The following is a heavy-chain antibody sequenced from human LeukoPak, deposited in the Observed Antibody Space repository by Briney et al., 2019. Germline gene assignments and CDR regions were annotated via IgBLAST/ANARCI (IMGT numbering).Heavy chain of an antibody. CDR3: ARGPKWSGSYYYFDS. V-gene: IGHV1-8*01. J-gene: IGHJ4*02. CDR1: GYTFPSYD. D-gene: IGHD1-26*01. Sequence: ASVKVSCKTSGYTFPSYDINWGRQATGQGREWMGWMNPNSGNTGYAQKFQGRVTITRNTSITTAYMELSSLRSEDPAVYYCARGPKWSGSYYYFDSWGQGTLVTVSS. CDR2: MNPNSGNT.